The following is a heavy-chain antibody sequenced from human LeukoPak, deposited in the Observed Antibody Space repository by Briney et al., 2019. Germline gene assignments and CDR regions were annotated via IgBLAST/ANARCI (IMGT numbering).Heavy chain of an antibody. CDR3: AKDQERAARHFDY. V-gene: IGHV3-23*01. CDR2: ISGSGGST. CDR1: GFTFSSYA. Sequence: GGTLRLSCAASGFTFSSYAMSWVRQAPGKGLEWVSAISGSGGSTYYADSVKGRFTISRDNSKNTLYLQMNSLRAEDTALYYCAKDQERAARHFDYWGQGTLVTVSS. J-gene: IGHJ4*02. D-gene: IGHD6-6*01.